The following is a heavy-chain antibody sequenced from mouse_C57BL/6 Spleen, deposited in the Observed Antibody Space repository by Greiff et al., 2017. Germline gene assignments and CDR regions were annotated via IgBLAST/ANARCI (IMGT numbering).Heavy chain of an antibody. CDR1: GYTFTDYN. J-gene: IGHJ4*01. V-gene: IGHV1-22*01. CDR2: INPNNGGT. CDR3: ARLYYGSSYAMDY. D-gene: IGHD1-1*01. Sequence: VQLQQSGPELVKPGASVKMSCKASGYTFTDYNMHWVKQSHGKSLEWIGYINPNNGGTNYNEKFKRKATLTVDKSSSTAYMQLSILTSEDSAVYYCARLYYGSSYAMDYWGQGTSVTVSS.